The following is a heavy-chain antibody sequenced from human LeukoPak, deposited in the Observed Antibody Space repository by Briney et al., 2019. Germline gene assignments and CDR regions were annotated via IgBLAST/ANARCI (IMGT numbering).Heavy chain of an antibody. J-gene: IGHJ4*02. Sequence: GESLKISCKGSGYSFTSYWIGWVRQAPGKGLEWVSYISNSDNTIYYADSVKGRFTISRDNAKNSLYLQMNSLRAEDTAVYYCARGHWGLDCWGQGTLVTVSS. D-gene: IGHD3-16*01. V-gene: IGHV3-11*04. CDR3: ARGHWGLDC. CDR2: ISNSDNTI. CDR1: GYSFTSYW.